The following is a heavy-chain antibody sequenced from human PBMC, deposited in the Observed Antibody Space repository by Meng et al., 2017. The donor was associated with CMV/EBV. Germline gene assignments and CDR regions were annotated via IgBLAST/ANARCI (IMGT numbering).Heavy chain of an antibody. CDR1: GFTFSSYW. Sequence: GSLRLSCAASGFTFSSYWMSWVRQAPGKGLEWVANIKQDGSEKYYVDSVKGRFTISGDNAKNSLYLQMNSLRAEDTAVYYCARSDCSSTSCYNYYYYGMDVWGQGTTVTVSS. CDR2: IKQDGSEK. D-gene: IGHD2-2*02. V-gene: IGHV3-7*01. CDR3: ARSDCSSTSCYNYYYYGMDV. J-gene: IGHJ6*02.